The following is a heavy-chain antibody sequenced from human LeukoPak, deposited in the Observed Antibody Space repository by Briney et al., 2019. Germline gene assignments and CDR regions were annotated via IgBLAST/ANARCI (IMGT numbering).Heavy chain of an antibody. CDR1: GFTFSSYS. D-gene: IGHD3-3*01. CDR2: ISSSSSYI. V-gene: IGHV3-21*01. CDR3: ARGGSYDFWSGYKAASFDY. J-gene: IGHJ4*02. Sequence: GGSLRLSCAASGFTFSSYSMNWVRQAPGKGLEWVSSISSSSSYIYYADSVKGRFTISRDNAENSLYLQMNSLRAEDTAAYYCARGGSYDFWSGYKAASFDYWGQGTLVTVSS.